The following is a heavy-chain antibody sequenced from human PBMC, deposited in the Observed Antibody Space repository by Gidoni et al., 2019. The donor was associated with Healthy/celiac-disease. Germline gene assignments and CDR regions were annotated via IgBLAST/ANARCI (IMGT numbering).Heavy chain of an antibody. CDR3: ARGLKAARPRYYYYYYGMDV. D-gene: IGHD6-6*01. V-gene: IGHV4-34*01. CDR2: INHSGST. Sequence: GLEWIGEINHSGSTNYNPSLKSRVTISVDTSKNQFSLKLSSVTAADTAVYYCARGLKAARPRYYYYYYGMDVWGQGTTVTVSS. J-gene: IGHJ6*02.